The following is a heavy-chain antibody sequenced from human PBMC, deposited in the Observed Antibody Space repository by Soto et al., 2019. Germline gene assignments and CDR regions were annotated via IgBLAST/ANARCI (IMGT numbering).Heavy chain of an antibody. J-gene: IGHJ1*01. Sequence: QVQLQESGPGLVKPSETLSLTCTVSGGSISSYYWSWIRQPPGKGLEWIGYIYYSGSTNYNPYLKSRVTISVDTSKNQFSLKRSSVIAADTAVYYCARSGSYPISSQHWGQGTLVTVSS. CDR2: IYYSGST. D-gene: IGHD1-26*01. CDR3: ARSGSYPISSQH. V-gene: IGHV4-59*01. CDR1: GGSISSYY.